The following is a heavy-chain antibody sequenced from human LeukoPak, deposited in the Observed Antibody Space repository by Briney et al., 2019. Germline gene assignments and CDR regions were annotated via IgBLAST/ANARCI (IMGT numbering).Heavy chain of an antibody. V-gene: IGHV3-7*02. CDR2: IKHDGSEK. CDR1: GFTFSNHW. J-gene: IGHJ4*02. CDR3: ARVDCSGGSCYFDY. Sequence: PGGSLRLSCAASGFTFSNHWMNWVRQAPGKGLEWVANIKHDGSEKYYVDSVKGRFTISRDNAKNTLDLQMSSLRAEDTAVYYCARVDCSGGSCYFDYWGQGTLVTVSS. D-gene: IGHD2-15*01.